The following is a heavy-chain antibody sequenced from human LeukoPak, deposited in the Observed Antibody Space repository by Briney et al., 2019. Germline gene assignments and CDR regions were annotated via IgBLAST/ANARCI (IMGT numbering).Heavy chain of an antibody. J-gene: IGHJ6*03. CDR1: GGSINSGDYY. V-gene: IGHV4-61*02. CDR2: IYTSGST. D-gene: IGHD4-17*01. CDR3: GRGRYGDYVNYYYYMDV. Sequence: SETLSLTCSVSGGSINSGDYYWNWIRQPAGKGLEWIGRIYTSGSTNYNPSLESRVTISVDTSKNQFSLKLSSVTAADTAVYYCGRGRYGDYVNYYYYMDVWGKGTTVTVSS.